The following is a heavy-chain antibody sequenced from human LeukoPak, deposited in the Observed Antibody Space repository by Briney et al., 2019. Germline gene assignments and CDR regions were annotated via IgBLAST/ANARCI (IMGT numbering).Heavy chain of an antibody. J-gene: IGHJ4*02. V-gene: IGHV3-53*01. D-gene: IGHD2-8*01. CDR1: VFTVSSNY. CDR3: ASEAGAGGTIDY. CDR2: IYSGGST. Sequence: PGGSLRLSCAASVFTVSSNYMSWVRQAPGKGLDWVSVIYSGGSTYYADSVKGRFTISRDNSKNTLYIQMNRLRAADTAVYYCASEAGAGGTIDYWGQGTLVTVSS.